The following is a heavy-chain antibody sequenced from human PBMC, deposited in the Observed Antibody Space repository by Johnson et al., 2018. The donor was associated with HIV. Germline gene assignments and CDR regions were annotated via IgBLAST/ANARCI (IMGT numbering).Heavy chain of an antibody. J-gene: IGHJ3*02. Sequence: QVQLVESGGGVVQPGASLRLPCAASGFTFSSYGMHWVRQAPGKGLEWVAFIRYDGRNKYYADSVKGRFTISRDNSKNTLYLQMNSLGAEDTAVYYCARGVYYYDSNDAFDIWGQGTMVTVAS. CDR1: GFTFSSYG. D-gene: IGHD3-22*01. CDR2: IRYDGRNK. CDR3: ARGVYYYDSNDAFDI. V-gene: IGHV3-30*02.